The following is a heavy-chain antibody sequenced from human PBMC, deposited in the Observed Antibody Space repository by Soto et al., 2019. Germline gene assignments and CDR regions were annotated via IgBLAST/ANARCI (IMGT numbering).Heavy chain of an antibody. J-gene: IGHJ4*02. CDR2: VSVSGGTT. D-gene: IGHD3-22*01. CDR3: AKGLYYYDSSGYRLFDY. CDR1: GFMFNNYA. Sequence: LRLSCAASGFMFNNYAMSWVRQAPGKGLEWVSTVSVSGGTTYYADSLKGRFTISRDNSKKTVYLQMNRLRADDTAIYYCAKGLYYYDSSGYRLFDYWGQGTLVTVS. V-gene: IGHV3-23*01.